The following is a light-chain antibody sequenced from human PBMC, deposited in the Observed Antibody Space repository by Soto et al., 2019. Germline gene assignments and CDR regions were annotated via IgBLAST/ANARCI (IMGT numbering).Light chain of an antibody. CDR1: QDITDS. CDR3: QQYRTYPWT. Sequence: DIQMTQSPSTLSASVGYRVTVTCRASQDITDSLAWYQQKPGKVPKLLIYWASTLESGVPSRFSGSESGTEFALTISSLQPDDFATYYCQQYRTYPWTFGQGTKVEIK. CDR2: WAS. V-gene: IGKV1-5*03. J-gene: IGKJ1*01.